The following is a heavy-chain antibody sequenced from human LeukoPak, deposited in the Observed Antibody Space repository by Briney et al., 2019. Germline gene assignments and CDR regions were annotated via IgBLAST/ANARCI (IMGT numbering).Heavy chain of an antibody. CDR3: ARGLHYYDSGGYYYPDGFDI. D-gene: IGHD3-22*01. Sequence: GGSLRLSCAASGFTFTSYSMNWVRQAPGKGLEWVSYISSRSSTIYYADSVKGRFTISRDSAKNSLYLQMNSLRAEDTAVYYCARGLHYYDSGGYYYPDGFDIWGQGTMVTVSS. CDR2: ISSRSSTI. V-gene: IGHV3-48*01. CDR1: GFTFTSYS. J-gene: IGHJ3*02.